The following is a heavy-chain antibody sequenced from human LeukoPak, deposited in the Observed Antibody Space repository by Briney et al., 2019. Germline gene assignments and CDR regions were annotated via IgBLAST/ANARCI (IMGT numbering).Heavy chain of an antibody. D-gene: IGHD2-21*02. Sequence: SDTLTLTCTVSGASISSYYWTWIRQPAGKGPEWIGRIHTSGSTNYNPSLKSRVNMSVDTSKNQFSLKLNSVTAADTAVYYCARVTDPRYNWFDPWGQGTLVTVSS. J-gene: IGHJ5*02. CDR1: GASISSYY. V-gene: IGHV4-4*07. CDR2: IHTSGST. CDR3: ARVTDPRYNWFDP.